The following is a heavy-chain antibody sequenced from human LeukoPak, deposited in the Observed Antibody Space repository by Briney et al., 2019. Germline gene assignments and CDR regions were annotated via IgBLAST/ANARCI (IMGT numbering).Heavy chain of an antibody. Sequence: PSETLSLTCAVYGGSFSDYYWSWIRQPPGKGLEWIGEINHSGSTNYNPSLKSRVTISVDTSKNQFSLKLSSVTAADTAVYYCARTPVGYCSGGTCSNWFDPWGQGTLVTVSS. D-gene: IGHD2-15*01. CDR3: ARTPVGYCSGGTCSNWFDP. J-gene: IGHJ5*02. V-gene: IGHV4-34*01. CDR2: INHSGST. CDR1: GGSFSDYY.